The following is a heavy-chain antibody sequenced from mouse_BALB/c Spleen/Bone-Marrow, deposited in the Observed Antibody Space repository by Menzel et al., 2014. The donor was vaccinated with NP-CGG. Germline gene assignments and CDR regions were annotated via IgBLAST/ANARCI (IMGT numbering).Heavy chain of an antibody. CDR3: ARADGYYAWFAY. CDR1: GFNIKDTY. CDR2: VDPASDNT. J-gene: IGHJ3*01. Sequence: VQLQQSGAEFVKPGASVKLSCTASGFNIKDTYMHWVKRRPEQGLEWIGRVDPASDNTKYDPKFQGKATITADTSSNTAYLQLSSLTSEDTAVYYCARADGYYAWFAYWGQGTLVTVSA. V-gene: IGHV14-3*02. D-gene: IGHD2-3*01.